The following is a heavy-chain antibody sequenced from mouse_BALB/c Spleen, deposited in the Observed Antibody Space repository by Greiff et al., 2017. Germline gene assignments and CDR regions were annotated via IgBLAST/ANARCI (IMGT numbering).Heavy chain of an antibody. CDR1: GFTFSSFG. J-gene: IGHJ4*01. Sequence: DVQLQESGGGLVQPGGSRKLSCAASGFTFSSFGMHWVRQAPEKGLEWVAYISSGSSTIYYADTVKGRFTISRDNPKNTLFLQMTSLRSEDTAMYYCARRGDDGYAMDYWGQGTSVTVSS. D-gene: IGHD2-12*01. CDR3: ARRGDDGYAMDY. CDR2: ISSGSSTI. V-gene: IGHV5-17*02.